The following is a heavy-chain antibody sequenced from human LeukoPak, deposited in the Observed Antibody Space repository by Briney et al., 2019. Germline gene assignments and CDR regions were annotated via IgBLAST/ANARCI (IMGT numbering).Heavy chain of an antibody. CDR1: GGTFSSYA. CDR2: IIPIFGTA. CDR3: ARVGCGGDCYLMGYYYGMDV. J-gene: IGHJ6*02. D-gene: IGHD2-21*02. Sequence: ASVKVSCKASGGTFSSYAISWVRRAPGQGLEWMGGIIPIFGTANYAQKFQGRVTITADESTSTAYMELSSLRSEDTAVYYCARVGCGGDCYLMGYYYGMDVWGQGTAVTVSS. V-gene: IGHV1-69*13.